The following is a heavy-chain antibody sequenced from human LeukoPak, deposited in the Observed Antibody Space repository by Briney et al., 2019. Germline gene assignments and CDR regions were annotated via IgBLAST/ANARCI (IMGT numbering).Heavy chain of an antibody. CDR3: ARTTEGGYTYGYFYYYYMDV. CDR1: GYSISSGYY. Sequence: SETLSLTCTVSGYSISSGYYWGWIRQPPGKGLEWIGSIYHSGSTYYNPSLKSRVTISVDTPKNQFSLKLTSVTAADTAVYYCARTTEGGYTYGYFYYYYMDVWGKGTTVTISS. V-gene: IGHV4-38-2*02. J-gene: IGHJ6*03. D-gene: IGHD5-18*01. CDR2: IYHSGST.